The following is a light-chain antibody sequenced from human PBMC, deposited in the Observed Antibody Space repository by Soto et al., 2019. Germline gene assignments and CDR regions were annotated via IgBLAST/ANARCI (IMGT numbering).Light chain of an antibody. V-gene: IGLV2-14*03. CDR1: SSDIGAYNY. Sequence: QSALTQPASVSGSPGQSITISCTGTSSDIGAYNYVSWYQQHPGKPPQLIIYDVINRPSGVSPRFSGSKSGNTASLTISGLQAEDEADCYCSSYTNTNTVMFGGGTKLTVL. J-gene: IGLJ3*02. CDR3: SSYTNTNTVM. CDR2: DVI.